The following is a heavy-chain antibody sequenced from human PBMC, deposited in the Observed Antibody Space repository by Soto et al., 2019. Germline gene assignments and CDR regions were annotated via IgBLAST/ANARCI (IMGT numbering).Heavy chain of an antibody. V-gene: IGHV4-34*01. CDR1: GGSFSGYY. J-gene: IGHJ6*03. D-gene: IGHD2-2*01. CDR3: ARGRNLKVPAAGSYYYYYMDV. Sequence: SETLSLTCAVYGGSFSGYYWSWIRQPPGKGLEWIGEINHSGSTNYNPSLKSRVTISVDTSKNQFSLKLSSVTAADTAVYYCARGRNLKVPAAGSYYYYYMDVWGKGTTVTVSS. CDR2: INHSGST.